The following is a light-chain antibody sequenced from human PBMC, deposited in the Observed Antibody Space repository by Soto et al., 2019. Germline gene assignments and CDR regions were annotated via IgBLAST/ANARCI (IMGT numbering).Light chain of an antibody. J-gene: IGKJ4*01. Sequence: DIQMTQSPSTLSASVGDRVTITCRASQNINSWLAWYQQKPGKAPKLLIYKASNLESGVPSRFSGSGSGTDFTLTISSLQPDDFATYYCQQYDSYPLTFGGGTKVDIK. CDR2: KAS. CDR3: QQYDSYPLT. V-gene: IGKV1-5*03. CDR1: QNINSW.